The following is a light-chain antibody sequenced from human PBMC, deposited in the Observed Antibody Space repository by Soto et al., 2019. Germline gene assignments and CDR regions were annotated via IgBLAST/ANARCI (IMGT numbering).Light chain of an antibody. CDR1: SSDVGGYNY. Sequence: QSALTQPASVSGSPGQSITISCTGTSSDVGGYNYVSWYQQHPVKAPKLMIYEVDNRPSGVSNRFSGSKSGNTASLTISGLQADDEADYYCSSCTSSNTVVFGGGTKVTVL. J-gene: IGLJ2*01. CDR2: EVD. V-gene: IGLV2-14*01. CDR3: SSCTSSNTVV.